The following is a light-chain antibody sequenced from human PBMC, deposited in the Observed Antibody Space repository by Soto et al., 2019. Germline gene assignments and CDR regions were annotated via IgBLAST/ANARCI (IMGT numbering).Light chain of an antibody. CDR2: RNN. Sequence: QAVVTQPPSASGTPGQRVTISCSGSSSNVGSNNVNWYQQFPGTAPKLLIYRNNQRPSGVPDRFSGSKSGTSASLAISGLQSEDEADYYCAAWDDSLSGVIFGGGTKLTVL. J-gene: IGLJ2*01. V-gene: IGLV1-44*01. CDR3: AAWDDSLSGVI. CDR1: SSNVGSNN.